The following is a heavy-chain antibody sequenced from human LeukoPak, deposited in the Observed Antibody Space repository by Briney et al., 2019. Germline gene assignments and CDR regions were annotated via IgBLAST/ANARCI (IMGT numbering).Heavy chain of an antibody. CDR1: GFTFSSYW. CDR3: VRGGGYNHNY. J-gene: IGHJ4*02. CDR2: INGDGSST. D-gene: IGHD5-24*01. V-gene: IGHV3-74*01. Sequence: GGSLGLSCAASGFTFSSYWMHWVRQAPGKGLVWVSRINGDGSSTSYADSVKGRFTISRDNAKNTLYLQMNSLRAEDTAVYYCVRGGGYNHNYWGQGTLVTVSS.